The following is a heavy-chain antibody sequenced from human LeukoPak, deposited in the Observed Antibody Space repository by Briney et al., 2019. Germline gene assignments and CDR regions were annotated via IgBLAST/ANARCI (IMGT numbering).Heavy chain of an antibody. V-gene: IGHV3-20*04. Sequence: PGGSLSLSCAASGFTFDDYGMSWVRQAPGKGLEWVSGINWSGGSTGYADSVKGRFTISRDNAKNSLYLQVNSLRAEDTALYYCARGDRSNFDYWGQGTLVTVSS. CDR2: INWSGGST. J-gene: IGHJ4*02. CDR3: ARGDRSNFDY. CDR1: GFTFDDYG. D-gene: IGHD2-2*01.